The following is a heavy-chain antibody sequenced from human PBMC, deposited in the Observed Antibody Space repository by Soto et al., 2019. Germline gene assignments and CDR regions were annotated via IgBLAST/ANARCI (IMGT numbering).Heavy chain of an antibody. CDR1: GGTFSSYA. Sequence: GASVKVSCKASGGTFSSYAISWVRQAPGQGLEWMGGIIPIFGTANYAQKFQGRVTITADESTSTAYMELSSLRSEDTAVYYCARVKQQLVHDFDYWGQGTLVTVSS. CDR3: ARVKQQLVHDFDY. V-gene: IGHV1-69*13. J-gene: IGHJ4*02. CDR2: IIPIFGTA. D-gene: IGHD6-13*01.